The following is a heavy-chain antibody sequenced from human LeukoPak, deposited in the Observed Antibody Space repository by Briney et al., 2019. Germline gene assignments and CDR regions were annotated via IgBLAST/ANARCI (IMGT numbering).Heavy chain of an antibody. V-gene: IGHV3-9*01. D-gene: IGHD1-26*01. CDR1: GFTFDDYA. CDR3: AKGDSGSYYVYFQH. J-gene: IGHJ1*01. Sequence: GGSLRLSCAASGFTFDDYAMHWVRQAPGKGLEWVSGTSWNSGSIGYADSVKGRFTISRDNAKNSLYLQMNSLRAEDTALYYCAKGDSGSYYVYFQHWGQGTLVTVSS. CDR2: TSWNSGSI.